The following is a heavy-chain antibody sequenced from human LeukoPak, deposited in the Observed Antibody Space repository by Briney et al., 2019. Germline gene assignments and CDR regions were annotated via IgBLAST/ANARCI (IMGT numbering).Heavy chain of an antibody. D-gene: IGHD5-12*01. J-gene: IGHJ3*02. V-gene: IGHV3-15*01. Sequence: GGSRRLSWPPSGSSLGNAWMSWVRQAPGRGLGWVGRIKSKTNGGTTDYAAPEKGRFTISRDDSKNTLYLQMNSLKTEDTAVYYCTTSLGWPRLGGAFDIWGQGTMVTVSS. CDR1: GSSLGNAW. CDR2: IKSKTNGGTT. CDR3: TTSLGWPRLGGAFDI.